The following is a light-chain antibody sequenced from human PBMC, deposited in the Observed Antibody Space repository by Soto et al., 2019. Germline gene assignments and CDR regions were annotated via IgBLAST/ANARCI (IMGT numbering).Light chain of an antibody. CDR2: GNS. CDR3: QSYDSSLSVV. V-gene: IGLV1-40*01. CDR1: SSNIGAGYD. J-gene: IGLJ2*01. Sequence: QSALTQPPSVSGAPGQRVTISCTGSSSNIGAGYDVHWYQQLPGTAPKLLIYGNSNRPSGVPDRFSGSKSGTSASLAITGLQAEDEADYYCQSYDSSLSVVFGGGTQLIVL.